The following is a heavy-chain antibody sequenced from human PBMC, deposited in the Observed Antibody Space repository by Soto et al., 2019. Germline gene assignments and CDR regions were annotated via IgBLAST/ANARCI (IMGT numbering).Heavy chain of an antibody. CDR3: ARGDGFWSGYSYLNY. CDR1: GYTFTAYY. CDR2: ISPNSGGT. D-gene: IGHD3-3*01. Sequence: VASVKVSCKASGYTFTAYYIHWVRQAPGHGLEWMGFISPNSGGTQFAPKFQGLATMTGDTSLSTVYMDLSSVTAADTAVYYCARGDGFWSGYSYLNYWGQGTPVTVSS. V-gene: IGHV1-2*04. J-gene: IGHJ4*02.